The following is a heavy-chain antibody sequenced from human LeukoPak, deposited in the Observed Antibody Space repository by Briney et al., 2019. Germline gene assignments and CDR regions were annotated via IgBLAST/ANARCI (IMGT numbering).Heavy chain of an antibody. CDR2: IRYDGSNK. CDR1: GFTFSSYG. V-gene: IGHV3-30*02. Sequence: GGSLRLSCAASGFTFSSYGMHWVRQAPGKGLEWVAFIRYDGSNKYYADSVKGRFTISRDNSKNTLYLQMNSLRAEDTAVYYCAKRVVPAADALDIWGQGTMVTVSS. J-gene: IGHJ3*02. D-gene: IGHD2-2*01. CDR3: AKRVVPAADALDI.